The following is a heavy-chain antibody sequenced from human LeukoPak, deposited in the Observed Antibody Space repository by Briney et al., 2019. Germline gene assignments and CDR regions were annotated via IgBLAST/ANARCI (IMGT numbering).Heavy chain of an antibody. CDR1: GFTFSSYG. CDR3: ARDAEYYYGSGSSDY. V-gene: IGHV3-48*03. J-gene: IGHJ4*02. D-gene: IGHD3-10*01. CDR2: ISSSGSTI. Sequence: GGSLRLACAASGFTFSSYGMNWGRQAPGKGREWVSYISSSGSTIYYADSVKGRFTISRDNAKNSLYLQMNSLRAEDTAVYYCARDAEYYYGSGSSDYWGQGTLVTVSS.